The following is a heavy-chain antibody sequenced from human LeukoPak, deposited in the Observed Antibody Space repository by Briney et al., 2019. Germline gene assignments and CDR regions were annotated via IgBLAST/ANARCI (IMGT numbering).Heavy chain of an antibody. J-gene: IGHJ6*02. CDR2: IWYDGSNK. Sequence: PGGSLRLSCAASGFTFSSYGMHWVRQAPGKGLEWVAVIWYDGSNKYYADSVKGRFTISRDNSKNTLYLQMNSLRAEDTAVYYCAKWGYSGYDYPYYYYYGMDVWGQGTTVTVSS. V-gene: IGHV3-30*02. D-gene: IGHD5-12*01. CDR1: GFTFSSYG. CDR3: AKWGYSGYDYPYYYYYGMDV.